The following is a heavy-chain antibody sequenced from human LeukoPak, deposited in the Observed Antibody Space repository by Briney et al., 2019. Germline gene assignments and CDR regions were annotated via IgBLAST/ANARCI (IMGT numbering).Heavy chain of an antibody. D-gene: IGHD2-21*02. CDR2: ISSSSSYI. V-gene: IGHV3-21*01. J-gene: IGHJ4*02. CDR3: ARLLDRWGLDY. Sequence: PGGSLRLSCAASGFTFSSYGMHWVRQAPGKGLEWVSSISSSSSYIYYADSVKGRFTISRDNAKNSLYLQMNSLRAEDTAVYYCARLLDRWGLDYWGQGTLVTVSS. CDR1: GFTFSSYG.